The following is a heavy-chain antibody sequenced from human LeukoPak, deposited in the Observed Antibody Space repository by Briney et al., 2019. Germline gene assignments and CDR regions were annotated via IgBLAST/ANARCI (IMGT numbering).Heavy chain of an antibody. CDR3: ARDCGGDCYSVYMDV. Sequence: ASVKVSCKASGYTFTGYYMHWVRQAPGQGLEWMGWINPNSGGTNYAQKFQGRVTMTRDTSISTAYMELSRLRSDDTAVYYCARDCGGDCYSVYMDVWGKGTTVTISS. V-gene: IGHV1-2*02. D-gene: IGHD2-21*02. J-gene: IGHJ6*03. CDR1: GYTFTGYY. CDR2: INPNSGGT.